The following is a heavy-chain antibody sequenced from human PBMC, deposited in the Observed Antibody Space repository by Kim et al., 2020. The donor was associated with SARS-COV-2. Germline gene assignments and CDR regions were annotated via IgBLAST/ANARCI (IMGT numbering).Heavy chain of an antibody. D-gene: IGHD3-10*01. J-gene: IGHJ4*02. Sequence: GGSLRLSCAASGFTFSSYWMSWVRQAPGKGLEWVANIKQDGSEKYYVDSVKGRFTISRDNAKNSLYLQMNSLRAEDTAVYYCARGRVSRVRGVIIPSPNNYFDYWGQGTLVTVSS. CDR3: ARGRVSRVRGVIIPSPNNYFDY. V-gene: IGHV3-7*04. CDR2: IKQDGSEK. CDR1: GFTFSSYW.